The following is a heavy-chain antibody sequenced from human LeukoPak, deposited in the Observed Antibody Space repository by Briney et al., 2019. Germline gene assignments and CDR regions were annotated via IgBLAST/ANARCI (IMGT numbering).Heavy chain of an antibody. CDR1: GFTFGSYA. J-gene: IGHJ4*02. D-gene: IGHD2-2*01. CDR2: IAHDETNR. Sequence: PGWSLTLSCAASGFTFGSYAMHWVRQAPGKGLEWVAVIAHDETNRFYADSVKGRFTISRDNSMNTLYLRMNSLRPEDTAVYFCARDLLPGAPDYFDYWGQGTLATVSS. V-gene: IGHV3-30*04. CDR3: ARDLLPGAPDYFDY.